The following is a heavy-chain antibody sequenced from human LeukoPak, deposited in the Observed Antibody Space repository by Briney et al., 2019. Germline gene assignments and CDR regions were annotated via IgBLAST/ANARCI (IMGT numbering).Heavy chain of an antibody. CDR3: ARESRTIPPGAFDI. J-gene: IGHJ3*02. V-gene: IGHV1-69*01. CDR1: GGTFSSYA. D-gene: IGHD1-1*01. CDR2: IIPIFGTA. Sequence: SVKVSCKASGGTFSSYAISWVRQAPGQGLESMGGIIPIFGTANCAQKFQGRVTITADESTSTAYMELSSMRSEDTAVYYCARESRTIPPGAFDIWGQGTMVTVSS.